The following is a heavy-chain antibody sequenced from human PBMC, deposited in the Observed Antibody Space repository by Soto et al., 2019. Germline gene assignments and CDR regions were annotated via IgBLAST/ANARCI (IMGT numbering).Heavy chain of an antibody. CDR3: ARRIEKDDFDV. CDR1: GYNFTSYW. CDR2: IDPSDSYN. V-gene: IGHV5-10-1*03. J-gene: IGHJ3*01. Sequence: EVQLVQSGVEVKKPGESLRISCKASGYNFTSYWISWVRQMPGKGLEWMGRIDPSDSYNSYSPSFQGHVTISGDKSINTAYLQWSSLKASDTGIYYCARRIEKDDFDVWGQGTMVTVSA. D-gene: IGHD2-21*01.